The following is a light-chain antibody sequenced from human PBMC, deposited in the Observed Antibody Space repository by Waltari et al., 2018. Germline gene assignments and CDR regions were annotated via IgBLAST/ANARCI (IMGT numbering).Light chain of an antibody. CDR3: QSADGSGTYVV. J-gene: IGLJ2*01. CDR2: QDT. CDR1: ALPRHY. V-gene: IGLV3-25*03. Sequence: SYELTQPPSVSVSPGQTARTTCSGDALPRHYAYWYQQRPGQAPMLMIYQDTQRPSEIPERFSGSSSGTTVTLTISEVQAEDEADYYCQSADGSGTYVVFGGGTKLTVL.